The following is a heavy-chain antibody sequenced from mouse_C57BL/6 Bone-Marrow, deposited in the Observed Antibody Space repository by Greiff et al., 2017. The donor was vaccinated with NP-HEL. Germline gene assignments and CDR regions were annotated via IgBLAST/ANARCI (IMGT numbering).Heavy chain of an antibody. CDR3: ARGYGSSPQLGRYAMDY. CDR2: ILPGSGST. Sequence: VKLVESGAELMKPGASVKLSCKATGYTFTGYWIEWVKQRPGHGLEWIGEILPGSGSTNYNEKFKGKAPFTADTSSNTAYMQLSSLTTEDSAIYYCARGYGSSPQLGRYAMDYWGQGTSVTVSS. V-gene: IGHV1-9*01. D-gene: IGHD1-1*01. J-gene: IGHJ4*01. CDR1: GYTFTGYW.